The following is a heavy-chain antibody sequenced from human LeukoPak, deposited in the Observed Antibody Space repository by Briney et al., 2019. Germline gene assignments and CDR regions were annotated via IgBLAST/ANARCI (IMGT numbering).Heavy chain of an antibody. J-gene: IGHJ3*02. CDR3: ARDSSGDDAFDI. D-gene: IGHD3-22*01. V-gene: IGHV1-2*02. Sequence: ASVKVSCKASGYTFPSYGISWVRQAPGQGLEWMGWINPNSGGTNYAQKFQGRVTMTRDTSISTAYMELSRLRSDDTAVYYCARDSSGDDAFDIWGQGTMVTVSS. CDR1: GYTFPSYG. CDR2: INPNSGGT.